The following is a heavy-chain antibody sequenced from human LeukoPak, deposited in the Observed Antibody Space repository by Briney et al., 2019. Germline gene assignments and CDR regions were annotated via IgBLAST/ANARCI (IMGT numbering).Heavy chain of an antibody. J-gene: IGHJ4*02. V-gene: IGHV4-4*02. CDR2: MYHSGST. Sequence: SGTLSLTCVVSGGSISSSNWWSWVRPPPGKGLEWIGEMYHSGSTNYNPSLKSRVTISVDKSNNQFSLKLSSVTAADTAVYYCVTRGTASRLLDSWGQGTLVTVSS. D-gene: IGHD1/OR15-1a*01. CDR3: VTRGTASRLLDS. CDR1: GGSISSSNW.